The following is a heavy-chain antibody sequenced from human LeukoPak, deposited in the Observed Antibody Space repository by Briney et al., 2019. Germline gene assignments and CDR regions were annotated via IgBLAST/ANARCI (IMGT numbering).Heavy chain of an antibody. CDR1: GFTFSSYD. V-gene: IGHV3-48*03. CDR2: ISSSGSTI. D-gene: IGHD5-18*01. CDR3: ARGYSYGSDY. J-gene: IGHJ4*02. Sequence: GGSLRLSCAASGFTFSSYDMNWVRQAPGKELEWVSYISSSGSTIYYADSVKGRFTISRDNAKNSLYLQMNSLRAEDTAVYYCARGYSYGSDYWGQGTLVTVSS.